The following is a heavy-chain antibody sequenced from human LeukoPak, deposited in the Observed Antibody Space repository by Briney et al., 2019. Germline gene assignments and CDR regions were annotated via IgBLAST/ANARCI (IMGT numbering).Heavy chain of an antibody. CDR3: AKDASGWFWNGFDY. CDR1: GFSFSSYW. J-gene: IGHJ4*02. Sequence: GGSLRLSCAASGFSFSSYWMSWVRQAPGKGLEWVANIKQDGSEKYYAVSVKGRFTISRDNSKNTLYLQMNSLRAEDTAVYYCAKDASGWFWNGFDYWGQGTLVTVSS. CDR2: IKQDGSEK. D-gene: IGHD6-19*01. V-gene: IGHV3-7*03.